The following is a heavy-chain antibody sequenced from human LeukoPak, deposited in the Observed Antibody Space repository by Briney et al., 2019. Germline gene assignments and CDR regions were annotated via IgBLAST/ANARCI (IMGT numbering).Heavy chain of an antibody. V-gene: IGHV4-59*01. CDR2: NYYSGST. Sequence: SETLSLTCTVSGGSISSYYWSWIRQPPGKGLEWIGYNYYSGSTNYNPSLKSRVTISVDTSKNQFSLKLSSVTAADTAVYYCARVTTRDYYYYYMDVWGKGTTVTVSS. CDR3: ARVTTRDYYYYYMDV. D-gene: IGHD4-11*01. CDR1: GGSISSYY. J-gene: IGHJ6*03.